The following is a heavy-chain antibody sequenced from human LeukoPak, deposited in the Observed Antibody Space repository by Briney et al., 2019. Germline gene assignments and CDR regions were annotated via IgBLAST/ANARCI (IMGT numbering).Heavy chain of an antibody. V-gene: IGHV4-30-2*01. CDR3: ARDLRGMVDY. D-gene: IGHD3-16*01. CDR1: GGSISSGGYY. CDR2: IYHSGST. J-gene: IGHJ4*02. Sequence: SQTLSLTCTVSGGSISSGGYYWSWIRQPPGKGLEWIGYIYHSGSTNYNPSLRSRVTISVDKSNNQFSLKLSSVTAADTAVYYCARDLRGMVDYWGQGTLVTVSS.